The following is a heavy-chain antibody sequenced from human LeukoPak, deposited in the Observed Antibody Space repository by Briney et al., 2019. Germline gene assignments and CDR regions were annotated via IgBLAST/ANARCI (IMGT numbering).Heavy chain of an antibody. J-gene: IGHJ4*02. CDR1: GFTFSSDS. CDR2: ISSSSTI. Sequence: PGGSLRLSCAASGFTFSSDSMNWVRQAPGKGLEWVSYISSSSTIYYADSVKGRFTISRDNAKNSLYLQMNSLRAEDTAVYYCARALSYSYGSMDFWGQGTLVIVSS. D-gene: IGHD5-18*01. CDR3: ARALSYSYGSMDF. V-gene: IGHV3-48*04.